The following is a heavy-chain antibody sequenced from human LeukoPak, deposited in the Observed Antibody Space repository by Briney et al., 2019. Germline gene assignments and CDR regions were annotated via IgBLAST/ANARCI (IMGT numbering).Heavy chain of an antibody. D-gene: IGHD6-19*01. J-gene: IGHJ4*02. CDR2: ISSSSSYI. CDR3: ARASVAGEYYFDY. V-gene: IGHV3-21*01. CDR1: GFTFSSYS. Sequence: KSGGSLRLSCAASGFTFSSYSMNWVRQAPGKGLEWVSSISSSSSYIYYADSVKGRFTISRDNAKNSPYLQMNSLRAEDTAVYYCARASVAGEYYFDYWGQGTLVTVSS.